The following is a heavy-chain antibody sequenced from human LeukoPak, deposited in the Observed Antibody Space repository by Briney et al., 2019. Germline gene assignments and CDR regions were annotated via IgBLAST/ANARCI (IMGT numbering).Heavy chain of an antibody. CDR2: ISSSSSYI. Sequence: PGGSLRLSCAASGFTFSTCSMHWVRQAPGKGLEWVSSISSSSSYINYADSVKGRFTISRDNARNSLYLQMNSLRAEDTAVYYCARVFGIQLWTPIDYWGQGTLVTVSS. D-gene: IGHD5-18*01. V-gene: IGHV3-21*01. CDR1: GFTFSTCS. CDR3: ARVFGIQLWTPIDY. J-gene: IGHJ4*02.